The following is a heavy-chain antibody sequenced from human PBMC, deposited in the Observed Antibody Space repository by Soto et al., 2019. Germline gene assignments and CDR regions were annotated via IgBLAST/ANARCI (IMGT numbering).Heavy chain of an antibody. CDR3: ARDPAP. CDR1: GDSISSTSYY. V-gene: IGHV4-39*07. J-gene: IGHJ5*02. Sequence: SYTLALACTSSGDSISSTSYYWGWIRQPPGKGLEWIGSIYYSGSTYYNPSLKSRVTISVDTSKNQFSLKLSSVTVADTAVYYCARDPAPWGQTVLVTVSS. CDR2: IYYSGST.